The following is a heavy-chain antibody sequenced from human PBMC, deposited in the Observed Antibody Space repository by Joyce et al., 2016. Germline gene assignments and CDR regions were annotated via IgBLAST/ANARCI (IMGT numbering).Heavy chain of an antibody. J-gene: IGHJ4*02. CDR3: AKRYDYVDY. CDR1: GFTFSNYG. V-gene: IGHV3-30*18. D-gene: IGHD3-16*01. CDR2: IANEGNKK. Sequence: QVQLVESGGGVVQPGRSLRLSCAASGFTFSNYGMHWVRQAQGKGLEGVAVIANEGNKKNYADSVKGRFTISRDNSKNTLYLQMNSLRAEDTAVYYCAKRYDYVDYWGQGTLVTVSS.